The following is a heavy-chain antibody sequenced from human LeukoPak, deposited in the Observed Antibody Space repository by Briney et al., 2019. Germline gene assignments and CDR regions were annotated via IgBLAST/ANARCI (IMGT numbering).Heavy chain of an antibody. V-gene: IGHV1-2*02. Sequence: XXSCKASGYTFTGYYMHWVRQAPGQGLEWMGWINPNSGGTNYAQKFQGRVTMTRDTSISTAYMELSRLRSDDTAVYYCARESVQGYCSSTSCPCDYWGQGTLVTVSS. D-gene: IGHD2-2*01. CDR3: ARESVQGYCSSTSCPCDY. CDR1: GYTFTGYY. J-gene: IGHJ4*02. CDR2: INPNSGGT.